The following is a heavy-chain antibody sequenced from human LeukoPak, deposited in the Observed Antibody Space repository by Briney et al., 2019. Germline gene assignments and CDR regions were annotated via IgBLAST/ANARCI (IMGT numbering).Heavy chain of an antibody. CDR3: ARGHPESHSSSWGSPEVYYFDY. Sequence: SETLSLTCAVYGGSFSGYYWSWIRQPPGKGLEWIGEINHSGSTNYNPSLKSRVTISVDTSKNQFSLKLSSVTAADTAVYYCARGHPESHSSSWGSPEVYYFDYWGRGTLVTVSS. V-gene: IGHV4-34*01. CDR2: INHSGST. J-gene: IGHJ4*02. D-gene: IGHD6-13*01. CDR1: GGSFSGYY.